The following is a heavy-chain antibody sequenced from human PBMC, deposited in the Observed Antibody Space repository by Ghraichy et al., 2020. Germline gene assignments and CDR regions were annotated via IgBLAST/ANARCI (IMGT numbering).Heavy chain of an antibody. Sequence: SETLSLTFTVSGGSISSYYWSWIRQPPGKGLEWIGYIYYSGSTNYNPSLKSRVTISVDTSKNQFSLKLSSVTAADTAVYYCARHQYPGRDIVVVPAPGVYYGMDVWGQGTTVTVSS. CDR3: ARHQYPGRDIVVVPAPGVYYGMDV. V-gene: IGHV4-59*08. CDR2: IYYSGST. CDR1: GGSISSYY. D-gene: IGHD2-2*01. J-gene: IGHJ6*02.